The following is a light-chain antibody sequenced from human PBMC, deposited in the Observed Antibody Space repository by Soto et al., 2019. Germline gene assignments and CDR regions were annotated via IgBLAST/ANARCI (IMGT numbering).Light chain of an antibody. V-gene: IGKV1-39*01. J-gene: IGKJ3*01. CDR1: ESIGSY. CDR2: AAF. Sequence: DIQMSPSPSSLSASVGDRVTITCRVSESIGSYLNWYQQKPVRVPKLLIYAAFRLQSGVPSRFSGSGSETDFTLTIGGIQFEDSANYFCQQSYSPPRTFGLGTKVDIK. CDR3: QQSYSPPRT.